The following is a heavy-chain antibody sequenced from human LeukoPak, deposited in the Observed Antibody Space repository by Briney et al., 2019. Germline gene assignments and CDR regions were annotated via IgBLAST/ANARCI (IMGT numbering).Heavy chain of an antibody. D-gene: IGHD6-19*01. Sequence: SETLSLTCTVSGGSISSSSYYWGWIRQPPGKGLEWIGSIYYSGSTYYNPSLKSRVTISVDTSKNQFSLKLSSVTAADTAVYYCARDRSSGWQGVFDIWGQGTMVTVSS. V-gene: IGHV4-39*07. CDR2: IYYSGST. CDR1: GGSISSSSYY. CDR3: ARDRSSGWQGVFDI. J-gene: IGHJ3*02.